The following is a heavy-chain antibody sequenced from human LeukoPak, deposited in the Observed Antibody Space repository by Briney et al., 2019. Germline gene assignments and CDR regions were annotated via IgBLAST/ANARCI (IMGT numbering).Heavy chain of an antibody. CDR1: GFTFSTYD. J-gene: IGHJ4*02. CDR3: VGDFDY. CDR2: IRSDGSNK. V-gene: IGHV3-30*02. Sequence: PGGSLRLSCAASGFTFSTYDMDWVRQAPGKGLEWVAFIRSDGSNKHYADSVEGRFTISRDNPKNTLYLQMNSLRAEDTALYYCVGDFDYWGQGTLVTVSS.